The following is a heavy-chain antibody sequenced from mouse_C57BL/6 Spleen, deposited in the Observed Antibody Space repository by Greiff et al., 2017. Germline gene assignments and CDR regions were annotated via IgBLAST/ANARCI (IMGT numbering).Heavy chain of an antibody. CDR3: ARYRQATLHFDY. J-gene: IGHJ2*01. CDR1: GFTFSSYA. V-gene: IGHV5-4*01. Sequence: EVQVVESGGGLVKPGGSLKLSCAASGFTFSSYAMSWVRQTPEKRLEWVATISDGGSYTYYPDTVQGRFTISRDNAKHNLDLKMSHQKSEDTAMYDCARYRQATLHFDYWGQGTTLTVSS. D-gene: IGHD3-2*02. CDR2: ISDGGSYT.